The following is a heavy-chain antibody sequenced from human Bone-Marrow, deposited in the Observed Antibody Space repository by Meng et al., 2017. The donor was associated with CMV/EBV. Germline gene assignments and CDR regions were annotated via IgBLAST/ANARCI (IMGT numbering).Heavy chain of an antibody. Sequence: GESLKISCAASGFTFSDYGMHWVRQAPGKGLEWVAFIRYDGSNKYYADSVKGRFTISRDNSKNTLYLQMNSLRAEDTAVYYCARDFGVDTAMVTTLNDYWGQGTLVTVSS. V-gene: IGHV3-30*02. CDR3: ARDFGVDTAMVTTLNDY. D-gene: IGHD5-18*01. CDR1: GFTFSDYG. J-gene: IGHJ4*02. CDR2: IRYDGSNK.